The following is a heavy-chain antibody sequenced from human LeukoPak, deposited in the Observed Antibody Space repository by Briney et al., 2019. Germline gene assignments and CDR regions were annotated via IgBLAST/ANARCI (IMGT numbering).Heavy chain of an antibody. V-gene: IGHV1-8*01. Sequence: ASVKVSCKASGYTFTSYDISWVRQATGQGLEWMGWMDPNSGNTGYAQKFQGRVTMTRNTSISTAYMELSSLRSEDTAVYYCARGVGLYSSSWDDYYYYMDVWGKGTTVTVSS. CDR1: GYTFTSYD. CDR2: MDPNSGNT. J-gene: IGHJ6*03. D-gene: IGHD6-13*01. CDR3: ARGVGLYSSSWDDYYYYMDV.